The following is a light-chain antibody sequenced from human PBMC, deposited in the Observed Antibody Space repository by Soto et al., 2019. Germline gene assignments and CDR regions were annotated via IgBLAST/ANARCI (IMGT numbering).Light chain of an antibody. J-gene: IGKJ4*01. Sequence: EIVLTQSPDTLSLSPGERATLSCRASESVSTYLAWYQQKPGQAPRLLMYDASNRVAGIPGRFSGSGSGTDFTLNSSRLEPEDFGVYYWQPRSNWPLTFGGGTKVDIK. CDR1: ESVSTY. CDR3: QPRSNWPLT. CDR2: DAS. V-gene: IGKV3-11*01.